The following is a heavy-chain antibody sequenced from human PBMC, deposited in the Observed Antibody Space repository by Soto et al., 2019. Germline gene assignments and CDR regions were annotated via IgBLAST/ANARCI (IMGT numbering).Heavy chain of an antibody. D-gene: IGHD3-3*01. Sequence: SETLSLTCAVYGGSFSGYYWSWIRQPPGKGLEWIGEINHSGSTNYNPSLKSRFTISVDTSKNQSSLQLSSVTAADTAVYYCARGRGVTIFGVVISYDFDYWGQGTLVTVSS. J-gene: IGHJ4*02. CDR3: ARGRGVTIFGVVISYDFDY. CDR2: INHSGST. CDR1: GGSFSGYY. V-gene: IGHV4-34*01.